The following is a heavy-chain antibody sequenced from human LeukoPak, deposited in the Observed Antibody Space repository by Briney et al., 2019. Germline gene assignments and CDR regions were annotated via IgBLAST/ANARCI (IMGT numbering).Heavy chain of an antibody. V-gene: IGHV4-39*07. CDR2: IYYSGST. CDR1: GGSISSSSYY. CDR3: ARTYYGSRNHNWFDP. D-gene: IGHD3-10*01. J-gene: IGHJ5*02. Sequence: SETLSLTCTVSGGSISSSSYYWGWIRQPPGKGLEWIGSIYYSGSTYYNPSLKSRVTISVDTSKNQFSLKLSSVTAADTAVYYCARTYYGSRNHNWFDPWGQGTLVTVSS.